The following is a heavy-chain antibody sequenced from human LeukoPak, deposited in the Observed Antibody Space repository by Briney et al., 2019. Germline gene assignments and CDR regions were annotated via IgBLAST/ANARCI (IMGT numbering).Heavy chain of an antibody. Sequence: GGSLRLSCAASGFTFRSYGMHWVRQAPGKGLEWVAIISYDGSNEYYADSVKGRFTISRDNSKNTLYLQMNSLRAADTAVYYCARDKGISYLSSFDYWGQGTLVTVSS. CDR2: ISYDGSNE. CDR1: GFTFRSYG. J-gene: IGHJ4*02. D-gene: IGHD6-6*01. V-gene: IGHV3-30*19. CDR3: ARDKGISYLSSFDY.